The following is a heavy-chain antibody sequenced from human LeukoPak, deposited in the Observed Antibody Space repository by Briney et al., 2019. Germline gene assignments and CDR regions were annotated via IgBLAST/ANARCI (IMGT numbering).Heavy chain of an antibody. Sequence: GGSLRLSCVVSGITLSNYGMSWVRQAPGKGLEWVSGISERGGSTNYADSVKGRFIISRDTSKNTVYLQMNSLRAEDTAVYYCAREGRGSGWYYYYYYMDVWGKGTTVTVSS. V-gene: IGHV3-23*01. CDR3: AREGRGSGWYYYYYYMDV. CDR2: ISERGGST. CDR1: GITLSNYG. D-gene: IGHD6-19*01. J-gene: IGHJ6*03.